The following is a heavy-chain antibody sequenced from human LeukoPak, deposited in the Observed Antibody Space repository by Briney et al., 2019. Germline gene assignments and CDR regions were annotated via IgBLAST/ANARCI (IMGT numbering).Heavy chain of an antibody. V-gene: IGHV5-51*01. D-gene: IGHD3-10*01. CDR2: IYPGDSDT. CDR1: GYSFTNYW. J-gene: IGHJ6*04. CDR3: ARLPRWFGDRSLGVV. Sequence: GESLKISCKGSGYSFTNYWIGWVRQMPGKGLEWMGIIYPGDSDTKYSPSFQGQVTISADKSIGTAYLQWSSLKASDTAMYYCARLPRWFGDRSLGVVWGKGTTVTVSS.